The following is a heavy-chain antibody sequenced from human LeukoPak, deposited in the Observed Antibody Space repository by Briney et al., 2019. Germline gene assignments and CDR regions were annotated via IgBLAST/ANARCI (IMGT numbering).Heavy chain of an antibody. V-gene: IGHV3-9*01. CDR3: AKDGQLGGSSWFTLYFDS. D-gene: IGHD6-13*01. CDR2: ISWNSGSI. J-gene: IGHJ4*02. CDR1: GFTFDDYA. Sequence: PGRSLRLSCAASGFTFDDYAMHWVRQAPGKGLEWVSGISWNSGSIGYADSVKGRFTISRDNSKNTLYLQMNSLRPEDTAVYYCAKDGQLGGSSWFTLYFDSWGQGTLVTVSS.